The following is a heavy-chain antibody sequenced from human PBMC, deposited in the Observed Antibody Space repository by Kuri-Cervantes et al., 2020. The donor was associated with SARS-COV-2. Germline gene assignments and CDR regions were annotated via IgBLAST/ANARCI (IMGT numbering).Heavy chain of an antibody. CDR1: GYTFTSYG. CDR2: ISAYKGNT. Sequence: ASVKLSCKASGYTFTSYGISWVRQALGQGHEWSGWISAYKGNTNYAQKLPGRVTMTTDTSTSTAYMELRSLRSDDTAVYYCARVVGATKTPFDYWGQGTLVTVSS. D-gene: IGHD1-26*01. V-gene: IGHV1-18*01. CDR3: ARVVGATKTPFDY. J-gene: IGHJ4*02.